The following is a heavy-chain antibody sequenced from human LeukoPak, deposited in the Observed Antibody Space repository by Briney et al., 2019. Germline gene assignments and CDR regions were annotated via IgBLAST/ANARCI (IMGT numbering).Heavy chain of an antibody. CDR3: ASHFRQLKGERCAFDT. V-gene: IGHV4-59*08. CDR1: GRSISTYC. CDR2: IYYRGST. Sequence: AATLSNTCIGEGRSISTYCRSWIRQHPGKGLEWIGYIYYRGSTNYNPSLKSRVTISVDSSKNQFSLNLSSVTAADTAVYYCASHFRQLKGERCAFDTGGQRTMGTVSS. D-gene: IGHD3-16*01. J-gene: IGHJ3*02.